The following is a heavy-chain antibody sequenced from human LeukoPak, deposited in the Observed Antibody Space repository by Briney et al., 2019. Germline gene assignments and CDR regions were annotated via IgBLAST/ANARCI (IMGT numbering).Heavy chain of an antibody. J-gene: IGHJ5*02. V-gene: IGHV3-23*01. D-gene: IGHD5-18*01. CDR3: AKDDGSYGFDH. CDR2: LSGNGVKT. Sequence: GGSLRLSCAASGFIFSSYAMNWVRQAPGKGLEWVSALSGNGVKTYYVDAVKGRFTISRDNSKNTLYLQMNSLRAEGTAVYYCAKDDGSYGFDHWGQGTLVTVSS. CDR1: GFIFSSYA.